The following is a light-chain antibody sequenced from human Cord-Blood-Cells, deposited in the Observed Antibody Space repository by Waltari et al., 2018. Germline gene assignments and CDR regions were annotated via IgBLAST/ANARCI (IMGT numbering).Light chain of an antibody. CDR2: EGS. V-gene: IGLV2-23*01. J-gene: IGLJ2*01. CDR3: CSYAGSVV. Sequence: QSALTQPASVSGSPGQSITISCTGTSSDVGSYNLVSWYQQHTGKAPKLMIYEGSKRPSGFSNRFSGSKSGNTASLTISGLQAEDEADYYCCSYAGSVVFGGGTKLTVL. CDR1: SSDVGSYNL.